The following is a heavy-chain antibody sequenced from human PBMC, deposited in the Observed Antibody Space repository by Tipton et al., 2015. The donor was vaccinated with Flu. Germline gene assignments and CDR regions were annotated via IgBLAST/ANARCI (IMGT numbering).Heavy chain of an antibody. CDR1: GYSISSGYY. D-gene: IGHD2-15*01. V-gene: IGHV4-38-2*01. CDR2: IYHSGST. CDR3: ARHGPGLGYCSGGSCYEVNY. J-gene: IGHJ4*02. Sequence: LRLSCAVSGYSISSGYYWGWIRQPPGTGLEWIGRIYHSGSTYYNPSLKSRVTISVDTSKNQFSLKLSSVTAADTAVYYCARHGPGLGYCSGGSCYEVNYWGQGTLVTVSS.